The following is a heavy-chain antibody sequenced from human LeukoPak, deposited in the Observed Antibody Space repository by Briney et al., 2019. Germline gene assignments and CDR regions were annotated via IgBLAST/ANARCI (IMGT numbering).Heavy chain of an antibody. D-gene: IGHD3-22*01. CDR2: INHSGST. CDR1: GGSFSGYY. J-gene: IGHJ4*02. CDR3: ASIHYYDSSGYYLGVPYYFDY. V-gene: IGHV4-34*01. Sequence: SETLSLTCAVYGGSFSGYYWSWIRQPPGKGLEWIGEINHSGSTNYNPSLKSRVTISVDTSKNQFSLKLSSVTAADTAVYYCASIHYYDSSGYYLGVPYYFDYWGQETLVTVSS.